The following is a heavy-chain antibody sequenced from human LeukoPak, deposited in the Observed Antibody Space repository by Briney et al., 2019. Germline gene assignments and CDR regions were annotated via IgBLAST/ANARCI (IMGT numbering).Heavy chain of an antibody. CDR1: GFNFDDYA. J-gene: IGHJ2*01. CDR3: TSRAARWQFEV. V-gene: IGHV3-9*01. CDR2: INWKTGNG. Sequence: GRSLRLSCAVSGFNFDDYAMHWVRQAPGRGLEWVSGINWKTGNGIYADSVKGRFTISSDNAKNSLYLQMSSLRAEDTALYYCTSRAARWQFEVWGSGTLLTV. D-gene: IGHD5-24*01.